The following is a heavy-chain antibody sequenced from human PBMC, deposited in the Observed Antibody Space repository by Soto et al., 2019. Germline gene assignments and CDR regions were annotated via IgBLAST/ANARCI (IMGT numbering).Heavy chain of an antibody. J-gene: IGHJ4*02. CDR2: ISGSGGST. D-gene: IGHD2-15*01. V-gene: IGHV3-23*01. CDR1: GFTFSSYA. Sequence: EVQLLESGGGLVQPGGSLRLSCAASGFTFSSYAMSWVRQAPGKGLEWVSAISGSGGSTYYADSVKGRFTISRDNSKNTLYLQMTSLRDEDTAVYYCAKDPGLWYCSGGSCPRDYWGQGTLVTVSS. CDR3: AKDPGLWYCSGGSCPRDY.